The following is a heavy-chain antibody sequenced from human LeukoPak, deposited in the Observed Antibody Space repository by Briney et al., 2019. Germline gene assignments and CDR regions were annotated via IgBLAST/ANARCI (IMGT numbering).Heavy chain of an antibody. J-gene: IGHJ6*04. CDR3: ARYKRGYSYGSLDV. CDR2: IIPIFGTA. CDR1: GGTFSSYA. V-gene: IGHV1-69*06. D-gene: IGHD5-18*01. Sequence: SVKVSCKASGGTFSSYAISWVRQAPGQVLEWMGGIIPIFGTANYAQKFQGRVTITADKSTSTAYMELSSLRSEDTAVYYCARYKRGYSYGSLDVWGKGTTVTVSS.